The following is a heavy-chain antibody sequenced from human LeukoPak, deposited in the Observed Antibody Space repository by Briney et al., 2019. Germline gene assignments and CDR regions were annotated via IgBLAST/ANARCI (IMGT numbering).Heavy chain of an antibody. J-gene: IGHJ4*02. CDR3: ARGRLVSSQPFDY. CDR1: GGSFSGYY. V-gene: IGHV4-34*01. Sequence: PSETLSLTCAVYGGSFSGYYWSWIRQPPGKGLEWIGEINHSGSTNYNPSLKSRVTISVDTSKNQFSLKLSSVTAADTAVYYCARGRLVSSQPFDYWGQGTLVTVSS. CDR2: INHSGST. D-gene: IGHD6-6*01.